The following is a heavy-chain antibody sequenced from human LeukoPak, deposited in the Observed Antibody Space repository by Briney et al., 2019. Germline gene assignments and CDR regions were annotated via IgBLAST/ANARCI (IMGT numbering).Heavy chain of an antibody. CDR2: ISAYNGNT. CDR1: GYTFTSYG. D-gene: IGHD4-11*01. J-gene: IGHJ6*03. Sequence: ASVKVSCKASGYTFTSYGISWVRQAPGQGLEWMGWISAYNGNTNYAQKLQGRVTMTTDTSTSTAYMELRSLRSDDTAVYYCARDRVTVTYYYYYMDVWGKGTTVTVSS. CDR3: ARDRVTVTYYYYYMDV. V-gene: IGHV1-18*01.